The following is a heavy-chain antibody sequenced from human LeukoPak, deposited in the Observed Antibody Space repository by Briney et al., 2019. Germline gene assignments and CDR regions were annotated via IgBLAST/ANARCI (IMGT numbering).Heavy chain of an antibody. J-gene: IGHJ4*02. CDR3: ARSITMVRGVEKPDY. Sequence: PGRSLRLSCAASGFTFSSYGMHWVRQAPGKGLEWVAVIWYDGSNKYYADSVKGRFTISRDNSKNTLYLQMNSLRAEDTAVYYCARSITMVRGVEKPDYWGQGTLVTVSS. CDR1: GFTFSSYG. CDR2: IWYDGSNK. D-gene: IGHD3-10*01. V-gene: IGHV3-33*01.